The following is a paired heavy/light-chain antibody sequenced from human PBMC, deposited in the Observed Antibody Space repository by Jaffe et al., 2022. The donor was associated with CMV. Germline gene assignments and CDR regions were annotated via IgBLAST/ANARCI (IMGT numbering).Light chain of an antibody. Sequence: EIVLTQSPGTLSSSPGERVTLSCRASEDVPDNYVAWYQQKPGQSPRLLIYAASWRASGIPDRFSGTGSGADFSLTISRLEPEDSAVFYCQQYGGSPPWTFGRGTKVEVK. CDR1: EDVPDNY. V-gene: IGKV3-20*01. CDR3: QQYGGSPPWT. CDR2: AAS. J-gene: IGKJ1*01.
Heavy chain of an antibody. CDR1: GFNFSSHS. J-gene: IGHJ4*02. CDR3: AREGDYGDYVRD. D-gene: IGHD4-17*01. Sequence: EVHLVESGGGLVKPGGSLRLSCAASGFNFSSHSMAWVRQVPGKGLEWVSTMSSSGSYIYHADSLKGRFTISRDNTKNSLYLQMNSLRGDDTAVYYCAREGDYGDYVRDWGQGTLVTVSS. V-gene: IGHV3-21*01. CDR2: MSSSGSYI.